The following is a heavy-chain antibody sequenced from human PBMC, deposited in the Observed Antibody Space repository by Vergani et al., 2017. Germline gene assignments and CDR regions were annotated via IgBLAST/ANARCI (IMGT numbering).Heavy chain of an antibody. Sequence: EVQLVESGGGLVQPGRSLRLSCAASGFTFDDYAMHWVRQAPGKGLEWVSVISRNSGTIAYADSVKGRFTISRDNAKNSLYLQMNSLRVEDMALYYCTKGVGSSTVEKGGFDYWGQGTLVTVSS. CDR3: TKGVGSSTVEKGGFDY. J-gene: IGHJ4*02. D-gene: IGHD4-23*01. CDR1: GFTFDDYA. V-gene: IGHV3-9*03. CDR2: ISRNSGTI.